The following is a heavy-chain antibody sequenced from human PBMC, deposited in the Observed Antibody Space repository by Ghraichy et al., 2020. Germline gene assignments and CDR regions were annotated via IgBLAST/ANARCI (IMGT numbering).Heavy chain of an antibody. CDR3: VRAGSSSWTTEFDR. J-gene: IGHJ5*02. V-gene: IGHV1-18*01. Sequence: ASVKVSCKASGHVFTRLGISWGRQAPGQGLERMGWISAFNGKAKYAQKFQGRVTMTTDTDTTTAYMELTNLRSDATAVYYCVRAGSSSWTTEFDRWGQGTLVTVSA. D-gene: IGHD2-2*01. CDR2: ISAFNGKA. CDR1: GHVFTRLG.